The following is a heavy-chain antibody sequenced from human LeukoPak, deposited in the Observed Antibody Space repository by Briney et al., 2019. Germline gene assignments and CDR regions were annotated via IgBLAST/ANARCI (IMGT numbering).Heavy chain of an antibody. Sequence: GASVKVSCKASGYTFTDYYMHWVRQAPGQGLEWMGWINPNSGGTNYAQKFQGRVTMTSDTSISTAYMELSRLTSDDTAVYYCAKDKGGYNYDCWAQGTLVTVSS. V-gene: IGHV1-2*02. CDR2: INPNSGGT. D-gene: IGHD5-24*01. CDR1: GYTFTDYY. J-gene: IGHJ4*02. CDR3: AKDKGGYNYDC.